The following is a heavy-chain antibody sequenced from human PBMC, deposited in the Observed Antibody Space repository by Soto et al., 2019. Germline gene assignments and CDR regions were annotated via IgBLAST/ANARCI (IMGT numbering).Heavy chain of an antibody. D-gene: IGHD3-22*01. J-gene: IGHJ6*02. V-gene: IGHV1-69*12. CDR1: GGTFSSYA. Sequence: QVQLVQSGAEVRKPGSSVKVSCKASGGTFSSYAISWVRQAPGQGLEWLGGIIPIFGTANFAQKFQGRVTITADEATSTAYMELSSLRSEDTAVYYCARARNDNYYSGMDVWGQGTTVTVSS. CDR3: ARARNDNYYSGMDV. CDR2: IIPIFGTA.